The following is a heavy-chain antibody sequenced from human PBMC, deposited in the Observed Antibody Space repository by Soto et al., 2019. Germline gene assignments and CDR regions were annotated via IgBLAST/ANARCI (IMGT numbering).Heavy chain of an antibody. CDR3: ARSPRVIVAAKGTLDY. D-gene: IGHD2-21*02. CDR1: GYAFTSYG. V-gene: IGHV1-18*04. CDR2: ISASTGNT. J-gene: IGHJ4*02. Sequence: ASVKVSNEASGYAFTSYGINWVRQAPGQGLEWMGWISASTGNTNYAESVQGRVTLTTDISTSTAYMELRSLTSNDTAVYYCARSPRVIVAAKGTLDYWGQGTPVTVSS.